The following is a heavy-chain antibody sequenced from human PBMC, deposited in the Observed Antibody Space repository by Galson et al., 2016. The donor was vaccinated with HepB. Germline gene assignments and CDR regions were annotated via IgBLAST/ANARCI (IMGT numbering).Heavy chain of an antibody. CDR3: AKETLTGHFDP. D-gene: IGHD3-9*01. V-gene: IGHV3-30*18. CDR2: ISSEESER. CDR1: GFTFDSYV. Sequence: SLRLSCAASGFTFDSYVMHWVRQAPGKGLEWVSLISSEESERQYEDSVKGRFTMSRDNSKKMLYLEMNSLRIDDTAVYYCAKETLTGHFDPWGQGTLVIVSS. J-gene: IGHJ5*02.